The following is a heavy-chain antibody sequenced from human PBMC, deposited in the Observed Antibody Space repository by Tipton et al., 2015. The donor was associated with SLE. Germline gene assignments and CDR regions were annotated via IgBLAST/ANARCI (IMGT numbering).Heavy chain of an antibody. CDR2: IYYSGST. CDR1: GGSISSSSYY. Sequence: TLSLTCTVSGGSISSSSYYWGWIRQPPGKGLEWIGSIYYSGSTYYTPSLKSRVTISVDTSKNQFSLKLSSVTAADTAVYYCARRRRYSSSWSEVGYFDYWGQGTLVTVSS. V-gene: IGHV4-39*07. D-gene: IGHD6-13*01. J-gene: IGHJ4*02. CDR3: ARRRRYSSSWSEVGYFDY.